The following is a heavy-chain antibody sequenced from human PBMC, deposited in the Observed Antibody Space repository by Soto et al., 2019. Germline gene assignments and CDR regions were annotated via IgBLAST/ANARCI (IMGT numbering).Heavy chain of an antibody. J-gene: IGHJ4*02. V-gene: IGHV3-74*01. CDR1: GFTFSSYW. Sequence: EVQLVESGGGLVQPGGSPRLSCAASGFTFSSYWMHWVRQAPGKGLVWVSRINSDGSSTSYADSVKGRFTISRDNAKNTLYLQMTSLRAEDTAVYYCARVAGYSSSWYVFDYWGQGTLVTVSS. CDR2: INSDGSST. D-gene: IGHD6-13*01. CDR3: ARVAGYSSSWYVFDY.